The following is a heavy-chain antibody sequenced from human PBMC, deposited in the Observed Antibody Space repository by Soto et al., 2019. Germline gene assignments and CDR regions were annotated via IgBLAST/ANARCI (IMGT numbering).Heavy chain of an antibody. CDR1: GFTFSSYA. Sequence: VQLLESGGGLVQPGGSLRLSCAASGFTFSSYAMRWVRQAPGKGLEWVSAISGSGGSTYYADSVKGRFTISRDNSKNTLYLQMNSLRAEDTAVYYCAKVGCSGGSCYSTFNYYGMDVWGQGTTVTVSS. J-gene: IGHJ6*02. CDR3: AKVGCSGGSCYSTFNYYGMDV. CDR2: ISGSGGST. V-gene: IGHV3-23*01. D-gene: IGHD2-15*01.